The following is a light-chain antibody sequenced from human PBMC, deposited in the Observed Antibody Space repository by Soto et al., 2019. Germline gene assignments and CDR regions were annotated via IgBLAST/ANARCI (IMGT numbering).Light chain of an antibody. J-gene: IGKJ1*01. V-gene: IGKV1-5*03. CDR1: HSISSW. CDR3: QQYNDHRT. CDR2: KAS. Sequence: DIQMTQSPSTLSASVGDRVTITCRASHSISSWLAWYQQKPGKAPNLLIYKASTLLSGVPSRFSGSGSGTEFTLTISSLQPDDFATYYCQQYNDHRTFGQGTKVDIK.